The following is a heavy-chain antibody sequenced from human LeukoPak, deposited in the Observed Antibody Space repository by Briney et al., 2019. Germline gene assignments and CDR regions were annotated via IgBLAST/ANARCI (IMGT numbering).Heavy chain of an antibody. CDR3: ARHVHGSGNHYMDV. J-gene: IGHJ6*03. V-gene: IGHV4-39*01. CDR2: IYYSGST. CDR1: GGSISSSSYY. Sequence: PSETLSLTCTVSGGSISSSSYYWGWIRQPPGKGLEWIAKIYYSGSTYYNPSLKSRATISVDTSKNQFSLKLTFVTAADTAVYYCARHVHGSGNHYMDVWGKGTTATVSS. D-gene: IGHD3-10*01.